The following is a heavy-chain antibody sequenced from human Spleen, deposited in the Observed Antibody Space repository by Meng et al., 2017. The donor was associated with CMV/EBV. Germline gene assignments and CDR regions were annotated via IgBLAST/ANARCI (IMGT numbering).Heavy chain of an antibody. V-gene: IGHV4-39*01. Sequence: GSLRLSCTVSGGSVTSSSYYWGWIRQPPGKGLEWIGTISYIGSTNYNPTLKSRVTMSLDTSKNQFSLKVTSVTATDTAVYYCARPAGYTGYDLDHWGQGTLVTVSS. CDR1: GGSVTSSSYY. CDR3: ARPAGYTGYDLDH. J-gene: IGHJ4*02. D-gene: IGHD5-12*01. CDR2: ISYIGST.